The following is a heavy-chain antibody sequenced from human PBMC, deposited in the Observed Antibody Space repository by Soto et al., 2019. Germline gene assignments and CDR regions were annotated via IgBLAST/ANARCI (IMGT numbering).Heavy chain of an antibody. CDR1: GDTFRRYS. CDR2: INPIVEIP. J-gene: IGHJ6*02. Sequence: QVQLVQSGAEVKKPGSSVKVSCKASGDTFRRYSFTWVRQAPGQGLEGMGRINPIVEIPRYAQKFQGRVTITVDKTTTTAHMELTSLRSDDTAVYYCARDRRTNYDYYGMDVWGQGTTVTVTS. CDR3: ARDRRTNYDYYGMDV. V-gene: IGHV1-69*08.